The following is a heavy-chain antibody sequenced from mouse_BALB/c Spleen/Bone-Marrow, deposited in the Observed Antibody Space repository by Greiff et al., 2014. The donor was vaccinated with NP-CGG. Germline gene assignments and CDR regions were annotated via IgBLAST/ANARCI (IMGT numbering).Heavy chain of an antibody. J-gene: IGHJ1*01. CDR3: ARDNGSSPSYWLFNV. V-gene: IGHV7-3*02. CDR1: GFTFTDYY. CDR2: IRNEANGYTT. Sequence: EVQLVESGGGLVQPGGSLRLSCATSGFTFTDYYMTWVRQPSGKALEWLSFIRNEANGYTTEYSASVKGRFTISRDNSQSILYLQMNTLRPEDSATYYCARDNGSSPSYWLFNVWGAGTTVTVSS. D-gene: IGHD1-1*01.